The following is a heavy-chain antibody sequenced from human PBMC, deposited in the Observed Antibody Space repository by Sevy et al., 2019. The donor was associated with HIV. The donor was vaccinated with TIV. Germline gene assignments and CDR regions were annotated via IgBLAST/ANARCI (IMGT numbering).Heavy chain of an antibody. CDR2: MSYNGNS. CDR1: GGSINNKAYY. V-gene: IGHV4-39*01. CDR3: ARRLAAAGGGNEYFQP. J-gene: IGHJ1*01. Sequence: SETLSLTCTVSGGSINNKAYYWAWIRQPPGKGLEWIGSMSYNGNSYYNPSLNCRVTISLDTSKNQFSLRLTFVTAADTAVYYCARRLAAAGGGNEYFQPWGQGTLVTLSS. D-gene: IGHD6-13*01.